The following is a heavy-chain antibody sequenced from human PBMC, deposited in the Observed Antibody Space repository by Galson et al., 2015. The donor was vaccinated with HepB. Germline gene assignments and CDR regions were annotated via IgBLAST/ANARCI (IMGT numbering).Heavy chain of an antibody. CDR1: GFTFSSYS. Sequence: LRLSCAASGFTFSSYSMNWVRQAPGKGLEWVSYISSSSSTIYYADSVKGRFTISRDNAKNSLYLQMNSLRDEDTAVYYCARDWGVTIFGVVGDYYGMDVWGQGTTVTVSS. CDR3: ARDWGVTIFGVVGDYYGMDV. V-gene: IGHV3-48*02. D-gene: IGHD3-3*01. CDR2: ISSSSSTI. J-gene: IGHJ6*02.